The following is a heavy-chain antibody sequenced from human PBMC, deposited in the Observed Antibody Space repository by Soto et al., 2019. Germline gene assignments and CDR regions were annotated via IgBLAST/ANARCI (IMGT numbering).Heavy chain of an antibody. CDR1: GFTFSSYA. J-gene: IGHJ6*02. CDR2: ISGSGGST. CDR3: ARDFSGWSFYGMDV. D-gene: IGHD6-19*01. V-gene: IGHV3-23*01. Sequence: EVQLLESGGGLVQPGGSLRLSCAASGFTFSSYAMSWVRQAPGKGLEWVSAISGSGGSTYYADSVKGRFTISRDTSKNTLYLQMNCLRAEDTAVYHCARDFSGWSFYGMDVWGQGTTVTASS.